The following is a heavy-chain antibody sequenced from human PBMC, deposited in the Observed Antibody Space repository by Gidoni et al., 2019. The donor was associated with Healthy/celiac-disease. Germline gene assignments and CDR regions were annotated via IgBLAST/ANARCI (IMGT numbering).Heavy chain of an antibody. J-gene: IGHJ5*02. CDR2: ISSSSSYT. CDR1: GFSSSDYS. CDR3: ARDDYGGGYNWFDP. Sequence: QVQLVESGGGLVKHGGSLQLSCAASGFSSSDYSMSWIRQAPGKGLEWFSYISSSSSYTNYADSVKGRFTISRDNAKHSLYLQMNSLRAEDTAVYYCARDDYGGGYNWFDPWCQGTLVTVSS. D-gene: IGHD4-17*01. V-gene: IGHV3-11*05.